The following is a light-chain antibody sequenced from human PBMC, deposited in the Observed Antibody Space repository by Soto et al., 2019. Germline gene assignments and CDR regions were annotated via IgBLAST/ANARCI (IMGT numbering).Light chain of an antibody. J-gene: IGKJ2*02. CDR2: GAS. Sequence: EIVLTQSPGTLSLSPGERGTLSCRASQSISSAYLAWYQQKPGQAPRLLIYGASSRATGIPDRFSASGSGTDFTLTISRLEPEDFAVYYWQQYGSSPGTFGQGTKLEIK. CDR1: QSISSAY. V-gene: IGKV3-20*01. CDR3: QQYGSSPGT.